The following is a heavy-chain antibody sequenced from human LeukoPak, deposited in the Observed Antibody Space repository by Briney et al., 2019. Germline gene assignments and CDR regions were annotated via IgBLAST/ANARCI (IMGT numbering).Heavy chain of an antibody. CDR2: IYTSGST. J-gene: IGHJ6*03. D-gene: IGHD1-1*01. V-gene: IGHV4-61*02. CDR3: AGDLGWNDFFQGYYYYMDV. CDR1: GGSISSGSYY. Sequence: PSETLSLTCTVSGGSISSGSYYWSWIRQPAGKGLEWIGRIYTSGSTNYNPSLKSRVTISVDTSKNQFSLKLSSVTAADTAVYYCAGDLGWNDFFQGYYYYMDVWGKGTTVTVSS.